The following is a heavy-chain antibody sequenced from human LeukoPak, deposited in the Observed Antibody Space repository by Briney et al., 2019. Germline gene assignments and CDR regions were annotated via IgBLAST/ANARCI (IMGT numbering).Heavy chain of an antibody. CDR3: ARSTWLLDK. J-gene: IGHJ4*02. CDR2: IYHSGST. CDR1: GGSISSYY. V-gene: IGHV4-59*01. Sequence: SETLSLTCTVSGGSISSYYWTWIRQPPGKGLEWIGYIYHSGSTNYNPSLESRVSISVDTSRNQFSLKLSSVTAADTAVYYCARSTWLLDKWGQGTLVTVSS. D-gene: IGHD3-22*01.